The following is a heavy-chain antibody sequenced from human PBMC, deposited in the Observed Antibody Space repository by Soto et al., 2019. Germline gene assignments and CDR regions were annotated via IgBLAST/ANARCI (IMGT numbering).Heavy chain of an antibody. CDR1: GFTFSSYS. D-gene: IGHD5-18*01. CDR2: ISSSSSTI. Sequence: PGGSLRLSCAASGFTFSSYSMNWVRQAPGKGLEWVSYISSSSSTIYYADSVKGRFTISRDNAKNSLYLQMNSLRDEDTAVYYCVRALRHTAMVYPWFDPWGQGTLVTVSS. V-gene: IGHV3-48*02. CDR3: VRALRHTAMVYPWFDP. J-gene: IGHJ5*02.